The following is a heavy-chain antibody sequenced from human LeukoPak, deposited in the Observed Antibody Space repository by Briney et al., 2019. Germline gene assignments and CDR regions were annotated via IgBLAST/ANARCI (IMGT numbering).Heavy chain of an antibody. J-gene: IGHJ6*03. CDR3: ARDAYDFNYYYYYMDV. CDR1: GGSISSYY. V-gene: IGHV4-59*01. CDR2: IYYSGST. D-gene: IGHD3-3*01. Sequence: PSETLSLTCTVSGGSISSYYWSWIRQPPGKGLEWIGYIYYSGSTNYNPSLKSRVTISVDTSKNQFSLKLSSVTAADTAVYYCARDAYDFNYYYYYMDVWGKGTTVTVSS.